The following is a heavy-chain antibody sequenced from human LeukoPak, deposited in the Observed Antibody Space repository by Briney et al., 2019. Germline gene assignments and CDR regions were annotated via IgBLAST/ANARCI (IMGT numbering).Heavy chain of an antibody. D-gene: IGHD3-16*01. V-gene: IGHV3-7*01. J-gene: IGHJ3*01. Sequence: GGSLRLSCAASGFSVSSYYMSWVRQAPGKGLEWVANMKWDGVEKHYVDSVKGRFTISRDNAKNALYLQMNGLRDEDTAVYYCARPAYTAAYDLWGQGTLVTVSS. CDR2: MKWDGVEK. CDR3: ARPAYTAAYDL. CDR1: GFSVSSYY.